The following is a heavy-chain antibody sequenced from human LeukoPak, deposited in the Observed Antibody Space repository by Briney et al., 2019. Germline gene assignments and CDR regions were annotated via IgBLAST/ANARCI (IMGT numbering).Heavy chain of an antibody. V-gene: IGHV3-23*01. CDR1: GFTFSSGP. Sequence: GGSLRLSCVASGFTFSSGPMSWVRQAPGAGLEWVSAIVATGHTTYYADSVKGRFTISRDNSKDTLYLQMNSLRAEDTAVYYCARGSRAADDYWGQGTLVTVSS. CDR3: ARGSRAADDY. CDR2: IVATGHTT. J-gene: IGHJ4*02. D-gene: IGHD6-13*01.